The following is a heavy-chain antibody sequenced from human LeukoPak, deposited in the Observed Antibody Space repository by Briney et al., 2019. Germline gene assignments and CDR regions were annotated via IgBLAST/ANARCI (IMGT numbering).Heavy chain of an antibody. J-gene: IGHJ4*02. CDR1: GFTFDTYA. V-gene: IGHV3-23*01. CDR3: AKMNRAGATTGSGGPGNFDH. CDR2: ISGVGYST. Sequence: GGSRRLSCAASGFTFDTYAMSWVRQAPGRGLEWVSSISGVGYSTYYADYVKGRFTISRDNSKSTLYLQMNSLRAEDTAIYYCAKMNRAGATTGSGGPGNFDHWGQGTLVTVSS. D-gene: IGHD1-26*01.